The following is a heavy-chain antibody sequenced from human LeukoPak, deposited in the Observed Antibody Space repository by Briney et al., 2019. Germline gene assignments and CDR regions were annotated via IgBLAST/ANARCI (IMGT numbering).Heavy chain of an antibody. J-gene: IGHJ3*02. CDR1: GGTFSSYA. CDR3: ASSRGYQVDDAFDI. CDR2: IIPIFGTA. D-gene: IGHD3-16*02. Sequence: SVKVSCKASGGTFSSYAISWVRQAPGQGLEWMGRIIPIFGTANYAQKFQGRVTMTRNTSISTAYMELSSLRSEDTAVYYCASSRGYQVDDAFDIWGQGTMVTVSS. V-gene: IGHV1-69*05.